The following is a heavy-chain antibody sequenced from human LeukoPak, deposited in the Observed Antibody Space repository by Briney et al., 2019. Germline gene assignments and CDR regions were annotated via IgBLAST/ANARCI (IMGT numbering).Heavy chain of an antibody. CDR3: ASTGNGIAVAGTWYFDL. D-gene: IGHD6-19*01. V-gene: IGHV4-38-2*02. Sequence: SETLSLTCTVSGYSISSGYYWGWIRQPPGKGLEWIGSIYHSGSTYYNPSLKSRVTISVDTSKNQFSLKLSSVTAADTAVYYCASTGNGIAVAGTWYFDLWGRGTLVTVSS. CDR1: GYSISSGYY. CDR2: IYHSGST. J-gene: IGHJ2*01.